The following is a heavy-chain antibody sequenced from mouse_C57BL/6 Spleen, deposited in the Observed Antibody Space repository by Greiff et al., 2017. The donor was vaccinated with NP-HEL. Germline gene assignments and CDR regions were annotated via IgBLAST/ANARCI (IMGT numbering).Heavy chain of an antibody. D-gene: IGHD1-1*01. V-gene: IGHV1-15*01. CDR1: GYTFTDYE. CDR3: TAYGSSYRYFDV. Sequence: VKLMESGAELVRPGASVTLSCKASGYTFTDYEMHWVKQTPVHGLEWIGAIDPETGGTAYNQKFKGKAILTADKSSSTAYMELRSLTSEDSAVYYCTAYGSSYRYFDVWGTGTTVTVSS. CDR2: IDPETGGT. J-gene: IGHJ1*03.